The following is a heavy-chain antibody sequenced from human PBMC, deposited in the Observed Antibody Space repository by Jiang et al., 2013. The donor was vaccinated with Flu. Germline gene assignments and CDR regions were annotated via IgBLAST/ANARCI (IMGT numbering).Heavy chain of an antibody. CDR2: TYYRSKWYN. J-gene: IGHJ5*02. CDR3: ARGIDSSSWYAAGWFDP. Sequence: LSLTCAISGDSVSGNSAAWNWIRQSPSRGLEWLGRTYYRSKWYNDYAVSVKSRITINPDTSKNQFSLQLNSVTPEDTAVYYCARGIDSSSWYAAGWFDPWGQGTLVTVSS. D-gene: IGHD6-13*01. V-gene: IGHV6-1*01. CDR1: GDSVSGNSAA.